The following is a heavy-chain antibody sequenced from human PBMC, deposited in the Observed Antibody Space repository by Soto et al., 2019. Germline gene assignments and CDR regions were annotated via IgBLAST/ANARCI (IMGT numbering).Heavy chain of an antibody. J-gene: IGHJ4*02. Sequence: QVQLQESGPGLVKPSQTLSLTCTVSGGSISSGGYYWNWIRQHPGKGLEWIGYIYYSGRTYYNPSFKSRVTISVDTSKNQFSLKLSSVTAADTAVYYCARRGESGWAHFDYWGQGTLVTVAS. CDR1: GGSISSGGYY. CDR3: ARRGESGWAHFDY. CDR2: IYYSGRT. D-gene: IGHD6-19*01. V-gene: IGHV4-31*03.